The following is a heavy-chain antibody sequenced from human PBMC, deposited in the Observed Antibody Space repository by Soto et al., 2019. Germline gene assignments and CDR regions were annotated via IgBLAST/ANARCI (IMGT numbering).Heavy chain of an antibody. CDR1: GFTFSSYA. D-gene: IGHD2-15*01. CDR2: ISYDGSNK. J-gene: IGHJ6*02. CDR3: ARVGPGCSGGSCPETYYGMDV. Sequence: PGGSLRLSCAASGFTFSSYAMHWVRQAPGKGLEWVAVISYDGSNKYYADSVKGRFTISRDNSKNTLYLQMNSLRAEDTAVYYCARVGPGCSGGSCPETYYGMDVWGQGTTVTVSS. V-gene: IGHV3-30-3*01.